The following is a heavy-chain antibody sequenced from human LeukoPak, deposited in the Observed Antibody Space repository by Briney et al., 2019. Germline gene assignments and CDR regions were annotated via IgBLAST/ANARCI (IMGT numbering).Heavy chain of an antibody. CDR1: GGSISSSSYY. CDR2: IYYSGST. CDR3: ARGHHTGYYYGSGSYSDF. Sequence: PSETLSLTCTVSGGSISSSSYYWGWIRQPPGKGLEWIGSIYYSGSTYYNPSLKSRVTISVDTSKNQFSLKLSSVTAADTAVYYCARGHHTGYYYGSGSYSDFWGQGTLVTVSS. D-gene: IGHD3-10*01. V-gene: IGHV4-39*07. J-gene: IGHJ4*02.